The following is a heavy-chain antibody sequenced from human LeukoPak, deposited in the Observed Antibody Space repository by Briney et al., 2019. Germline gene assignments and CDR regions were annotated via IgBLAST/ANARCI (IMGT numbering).Heavy chain of an antibody. CDR3: ARGITMVRGVLTYYFDY. CDR1: GYSFTSYW. D-gene: IGHD3-10*01. Sequence: PGESLKISCQGSGYSFTSYWISWVRQMPGKGLEWMGRIDPSDSYTTYSPSFQGHVTISADKSISTGYLQWSSLKASDTAMYYCARGITMVRGVLTYYFDYWGQGTLVTVSS. CDR2: IDPSDSYT. V-gene: IGHV5-10-1*01. J-gene: IGHJ4*02.